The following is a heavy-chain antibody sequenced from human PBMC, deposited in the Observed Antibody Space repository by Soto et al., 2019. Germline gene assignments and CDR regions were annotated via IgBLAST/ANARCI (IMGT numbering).Heavy chain of an antibody. D-gene: IGHD6-13*01. CDR2: ISAYNGNT. V-gene: IGHV1-18*01. J-gene: IGHJ4*02. CDR3: ARDRIGFRQLVDYYCDY. CDR1: GYTFTSYG. Sequence: QVQLVQSGAEVKKPGASVKVSCKASGYTFTSYGISWVRQAPGQGLEWMGWISAYNGNTNYAQKLQGRVTMTTDASTSTAYMELRSLRSDDTAVYYCARDRIGFRQLVDYYCDYWGQGTLFTVSS.